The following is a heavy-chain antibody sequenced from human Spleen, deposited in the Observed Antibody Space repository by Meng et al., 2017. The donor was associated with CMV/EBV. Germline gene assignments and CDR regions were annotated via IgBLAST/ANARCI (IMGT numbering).Heavy chain of an antibody. D-gene: IGHD4-17*01. CDR2: IYYSGST. CDR3: ARTNYGDYNWFDP. Sequence: QLQLQESGPGLVKPSQTLSPTCTVSGGSISSGGFYWSWIRQHPGKGLEWIGYIYYSGSTYYNPSLRSRVAISIDTSKNQFSLKLTSVTAADTAVYFCARTNYGDYNWFDPWGQGTLVTVSS. J-gene: IGHJ5*02. CDR1: GGSISSGGFY. V-gene: IGHV4-31*03.